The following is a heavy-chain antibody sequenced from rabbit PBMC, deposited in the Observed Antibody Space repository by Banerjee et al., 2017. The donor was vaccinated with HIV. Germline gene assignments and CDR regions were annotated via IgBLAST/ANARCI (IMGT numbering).Heavy chain of an antibody. V-gene: IGHV1S45*01. J-gene: IGHJ6*01. CDR3: ARDMTYYPYVYAGYVYVHGVKL. CDR1: GFSFSSSYY. D-gene: IGHD6-1*01. Sequence: QEQLVESGGGLVQPEGSLTLTCTASGFSFSSSYYMCWVRQAPGKGLGWIACIVTGSSGRTDYASWAKGRFTISKTSSTTVTLQMTSLTAADTATYFCARDMTYYPYVYAGYVYVHGVKLWGPGTLVTVS. CDR2: IVTGSSGRT.